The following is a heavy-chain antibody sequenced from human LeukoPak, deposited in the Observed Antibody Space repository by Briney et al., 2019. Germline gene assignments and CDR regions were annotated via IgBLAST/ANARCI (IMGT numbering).Heavy chain of an antibody. J-gene: IGHJ4*02. CDR3: ATTKGPYYDFWSGYYTS. CDR1: GGSISSGGYY. Sequence: SETLSLTCTVSGGSISSGGYYWSWIRQPPGKGLEWIGYIYYSGSTNYNPSLKSRVTISVDTSKNQFSLKLSSVTAADTAVYYCATTKGPYYDFWSGYYTSWGQGTLVTVSS. D-gene: IGHD3-3*01. V-gene: IGHV4-61*08. CDR2: IYYSGST.